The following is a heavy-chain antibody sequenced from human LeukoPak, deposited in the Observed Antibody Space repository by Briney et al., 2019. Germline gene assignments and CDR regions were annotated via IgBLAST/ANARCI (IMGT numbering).Heavy chain of an antibody. V-gene: IGHV1-8*02. J-gene: IGHJ5*02. CDR3: ARGKGRNSSHKWFDP. CDR1: GYTFTGYY. D-gene: IGHD6-13*01. CDR2: MNPNSGNT. Sequence: ASVTVSCKASGYTFTGYYMHWVRQAPGQGLEWMGWMNPNSGNTGYAQKFQGRVTMTSNTSISTAYMELSSLRSEDTAVYYCARGKGRNSSHKWFDPWGQGTLVTVSS.